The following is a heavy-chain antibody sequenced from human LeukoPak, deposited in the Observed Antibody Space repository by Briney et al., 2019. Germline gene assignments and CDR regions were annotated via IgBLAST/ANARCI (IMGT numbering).Heavy chain of an antibody. CDR3: AKDRTVGASYWYFDL. Sequence: GGSLRISCVASGVTLSNYAMSWARQAPGKGLEWVSGISSSGSGGNTYYADSVKGRFTISRDSSRNTLFLHMNTLRAEDTAIYYCAKDRTVGASYWYFDLWGRGTLVTVSS. CDR1: GVTLSNYA. D-gene: IGHD1-26*01. J-gene: IGHJ2*01. CDR2: ISSSGSGGNT. V-gene: IGHV3-23*01.